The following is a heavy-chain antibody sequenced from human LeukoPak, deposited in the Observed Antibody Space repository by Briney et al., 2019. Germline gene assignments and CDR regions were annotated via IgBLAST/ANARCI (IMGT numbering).Heavy chain of an antibody. V-gene: IGHV1-8*01. CDR3: ARGPKWSGNFYYFDY. CDR2: MNPNSGNT. CDR1: GYTFTSYD. J-gene: IGHJ4*02. Sequence: ASVKVSCKASGYTFTSYDINWVRQATGQGLEWMGWMNPNSGNTGYSQRFQGRVTITKNTPITTAYMELSSLRSEDTAVYYCARGPKWSGNFYYFDYWGQGTLVTVSS. D-gene: IGHD3-3*01.